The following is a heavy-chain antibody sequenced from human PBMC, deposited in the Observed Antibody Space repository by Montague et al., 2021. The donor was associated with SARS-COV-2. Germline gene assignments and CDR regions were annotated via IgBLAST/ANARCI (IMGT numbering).Heavy chain of an antibody. D-gene: IGHD6-6*01. CDR1: GFSFSSYA. CDR2: ISFDGNDR. J-gene: IGHJ5*02. V-gene: IGHV3-30-3*01. CDR3: ARVAQLLLGNPQNLFDP. Sequence: SLRLSCAASGFSFSSYAMHRVRQPPGKGLEWLAVISFDGNDRYYAGSLRGRFTISRDNSKDTLYLQLTDLRSDDTGVYYCARVAQLLLGNPQNLFDPWGQGTLVTVST.